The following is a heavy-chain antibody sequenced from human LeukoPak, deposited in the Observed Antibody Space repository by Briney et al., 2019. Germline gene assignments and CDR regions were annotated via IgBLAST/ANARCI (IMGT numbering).Heavy chain of an antibody. J-gene: IGHJ4*02. Sequence: SETLSLTCTVSGGSINSYYWSWIRQPPGKGLEWIGYIYYSGRTNYNPSLKSRVTISVDTSKTHFSLRLSSVTAADTAVYYCARTFGYSSTWYETDYWGQGTPVTVSS. CDR3: ARTFGYSSTWYETDY. V-gene: IGHV4-59*01. D-gene: IGHD6-13*01. CDR2: IYYSGRT. CDR1: GGSINSYY.